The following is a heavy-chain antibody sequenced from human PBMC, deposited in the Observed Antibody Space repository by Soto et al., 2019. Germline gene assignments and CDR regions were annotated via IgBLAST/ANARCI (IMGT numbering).Heavy chain of an antibody. V-gene: IGHV1-69*13. CDR3: ARDPYIHGGIWFDP. CDR2: IIPIFGTA. D-gene: IGHD6-13*01. CDR1: GFTFITYD. J-gene: IGHJ5*02. Sequence: GASVKVSCKASGFTFITYDFSWVRQAPGQGLEWMGGIIPIFGTANYAQKFQGRVTITADESTSTAYMELSSLRSEDTAVYYCARDPYIHGGIWFDPWGQGTLVTVSS.